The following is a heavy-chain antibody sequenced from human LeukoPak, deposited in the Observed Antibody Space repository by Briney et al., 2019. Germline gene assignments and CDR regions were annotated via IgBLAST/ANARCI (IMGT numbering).Heavy chain of an antibody. CDR1: GSTFTGYY. V-gene: IGHV1-2*02. D-gene: IGHD1-1*01. Sequence: GASVKVSCKASGSTFTGYYMHWVRQAPGQGLEWMGWINPNGGGTNYAQKFQGRVTMTRDTSISTAYMELSRLRSDDTAVYYCARPGTVDYYYMDVWGKGTTVTVSS. CDR3: ARPGTVDYYYMDV. CDR2: INPNGGGT. J-gene: IGHJ6*03.